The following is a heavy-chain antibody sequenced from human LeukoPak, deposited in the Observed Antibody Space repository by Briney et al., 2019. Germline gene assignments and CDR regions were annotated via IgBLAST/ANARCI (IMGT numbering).Heavy chain of an antibody. Sequence: GGSLRLSCADSGFSFSSYWMHWVRRPPGKGLVWVSHINPDARTTTYADSVKGRFTISRDNAQNTLYLQMNSLRAEDTAVYYCARGTALQDYWGQGTLVTVSS. D-gene: IGHD2/OR15-2a*01. J-gene: IGHJ4*02. CDR3: ARGTALQDY. CDR2: INPDARTT. V-gene: IGHV3-74*01. CDR1: GFSFSSYW.